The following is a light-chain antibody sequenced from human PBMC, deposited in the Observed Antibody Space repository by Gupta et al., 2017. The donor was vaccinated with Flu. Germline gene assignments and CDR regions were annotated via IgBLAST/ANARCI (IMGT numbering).Light chain of an antibody. V-gene: IGLV2-8*01. CDR1: SSDVGGYNY. J-gene: IGLJ2*01. CDR2: DVS. Sequence: QSALTQPPSASGSPGQSVTITCTGTSSDVGGYNYVSWYQQYPVKAPKLMIYDVSKRPSGVPDRFSGSKSGNTASLTVSGLQAEDEADYYCSSYAGTNKLLFGGGTKLTVL. CDR3: SSYAGTNKLL.